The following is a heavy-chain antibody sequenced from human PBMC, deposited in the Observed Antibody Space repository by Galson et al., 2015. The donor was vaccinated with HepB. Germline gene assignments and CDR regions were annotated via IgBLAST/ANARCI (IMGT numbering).Heavy chain of an antibody. D-gene: IGHD1-1*01. CDR3: ARGRGNALDI. CDR2: TYYRSKWYN. V-gene: IGHV6-1*01. CDR1: GDSVPTNIDA. J-gene: IGHJ3*02. Sequence: CAISGDSVPTNIDAWNWIRQSPSRGLEWLGRTYYRSKWYNEYAVSVKSRITINPDTSKNQFSLQLNSVSPEDTAVYYCARGRGNALDIWGQGTTVNVYS.